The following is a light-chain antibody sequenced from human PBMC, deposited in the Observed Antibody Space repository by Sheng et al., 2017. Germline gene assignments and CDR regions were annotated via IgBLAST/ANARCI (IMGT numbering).Light chain of an antibody. CDR3: QSYDSSLSAFXV. CDR2: GNS. CDR1: SSNIGAGYD. Sequence: QSVLTQPPSVSGAPGQRVTISCTGSSSNIGAGYDVHWYQQLPGTAPKLLIYGNSNRPSGVPDRFSGSKSGTSASLAITGLQAEDEADYYCQSYDSSLSAFXVFGTGTKVTVL. J-gene: IGLJ1*01. V-gene: IGLV1-40*01.